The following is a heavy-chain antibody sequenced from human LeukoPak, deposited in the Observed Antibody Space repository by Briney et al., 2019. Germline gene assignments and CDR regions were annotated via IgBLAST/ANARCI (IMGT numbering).Heavy chain of an antibody. V-gene: IGHV3-7*01. Sequence: PGGSLRLSCAASGFTFSSYWMSWVRQAPGKGLEWVANIKQDGSEKYYVDSVKGRFTISRDNANNSLYLQMNSLRAEDTAVYYCARDGHYDILTGYFDYWGQGTLVTVSS. J-gene: IGHJ4*02. CDR1: GFTFSSYW. CDR3: ARDGHYDILTGYFDY. D-gene: IGHD3-9*01. CDR2: IKQDGSEK.